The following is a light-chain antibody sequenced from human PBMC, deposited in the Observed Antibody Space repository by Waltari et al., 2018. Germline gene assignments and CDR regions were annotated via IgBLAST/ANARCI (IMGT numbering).Light chain of an antibody. CDR2: GAS. CDR3: QHYVRLPAT. Sequence: EIVLTQSPGSLSSSPGERVTLSCRASQSVSRALAWYQQKPSQAPRLLIFGASNRATGIPDRFSGSGSDTDFSLTISRLEPEDFAVYYCQHYVRLPATFGRGTKVEIK. CDR1: QSVSRA. V-gene: IGKV3-20*01. J-gene: IGKJ1*01.